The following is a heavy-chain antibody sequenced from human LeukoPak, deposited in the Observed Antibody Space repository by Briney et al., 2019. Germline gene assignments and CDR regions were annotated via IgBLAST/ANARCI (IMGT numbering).Heavy chain of an antibody. CDR1: GFTFSTYA. CDR3: ARQAAGVVY. V-gene: IGHV3-64*02. D-gene: IGHD6-13*01. J-gene: IGHJ4*02. Sequence: GGSLRLSCAASGFTFSTYAMHWVRQAPGKGLEYVSGITRKGDSTYYADFVKGRFTISRDNSKNTLYLQMGGLRAEDMAVYYCARQAAGVVYWGQGTLVTVSS. CDR2: ITRKGDST.